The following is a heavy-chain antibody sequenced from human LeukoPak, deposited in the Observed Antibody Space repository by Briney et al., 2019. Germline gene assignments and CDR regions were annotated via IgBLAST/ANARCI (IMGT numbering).Heavy chain of an antibody. D-gene: IGHD1-26*01. CDR1: GFTFSSYA. CDR3: ARDRSYGAFAS. Sequence: GGSLRLSCAASGFTFSSYAMNWVRQAPGKGLEWVSGITWNGGSTGYADSVKGRFTISRDNAKNSLYLQMSSLRVEDTALYYCARDRSYGAFASWGQGTLVTVSS. J-gene: IGHJ4*02. V-gene: IGHV3-20*04. CDR2: ITWNGGST.